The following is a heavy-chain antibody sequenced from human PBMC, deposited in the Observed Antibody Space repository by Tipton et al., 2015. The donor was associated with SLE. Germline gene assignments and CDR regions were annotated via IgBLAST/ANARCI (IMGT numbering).Heavy chain of an antibody. CDR3: ARDKSSHSKYILDY. CDR1: GGSISSHY. J-gene: IGHJ4*02. D-gene: IGHD3-3*02. CDR2: VYSGGNT. Sequence: TLSLTCTVSGGSISSHYWTWIRQPPGKGLEWIGRVYSGGNTNYNPSLKSRVTMSVDTSKNQFSLKLSSVTAADTAVYYCARDKSSHSKYILDYWGQGTLVTVSP. V-gene: IGHV4-4*07.